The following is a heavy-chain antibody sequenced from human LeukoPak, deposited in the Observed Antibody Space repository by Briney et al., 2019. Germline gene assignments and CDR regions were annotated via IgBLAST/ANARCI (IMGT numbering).Heavy chain of an antibody. Sequence: ASVKVSCKASGYTFTSYGISWVRQAPGQGLEWMGWINPNSGGTNYAQKFQGRVTMTRDTSISTAYMELSRLRSDDTAVYYCARRGGRSDCSSTSCYVYWGQGTLVTVSS. CDR2: INPNSGGT. V-gene: IGHV1-2*02. D-gene: IGHD2-2*01. J-gene: IGHJ4*02. CDR3: ARRGGRSDCSSTSCYVY. CDR1: GYTFTSYG.